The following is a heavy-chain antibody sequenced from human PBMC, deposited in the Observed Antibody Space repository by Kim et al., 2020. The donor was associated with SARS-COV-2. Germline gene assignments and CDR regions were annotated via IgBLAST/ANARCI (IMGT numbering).Heavy chain of an antibody. J-gene: IGHJ5*02. D-gene: IGHD6-6*01. Sequence: PSFQGQVTISADKSISTAYLQWSSLKAADTAMYYCARRVAAHATDNWFDPWGQGTLVTVSS. CDR3: ARRVAAHATDNWFDP. V-gene: IGHV5-51*01.